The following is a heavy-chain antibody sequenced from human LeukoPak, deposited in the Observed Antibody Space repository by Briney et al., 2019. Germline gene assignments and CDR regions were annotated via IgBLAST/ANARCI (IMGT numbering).Heavy chain of an antibody. V-gene: IGHV3-30*04. CDR2: ISSDGSNK. Sequence: GGSLRLSCAASGFTFSSYAMHWVRQAPGKGLEWVAVISSDGSNKYYADSVKDRFTISRDNSKNTLYVQMNSLRAEDAAVYYCARGYYESSGYYVYWGQGTLVTVSS. D-gene: IGHD3-22*01. CDR1: GFTFSSYA. J-gene: IGHJ4*02. CDR3: ARGYYESSGYYVY.